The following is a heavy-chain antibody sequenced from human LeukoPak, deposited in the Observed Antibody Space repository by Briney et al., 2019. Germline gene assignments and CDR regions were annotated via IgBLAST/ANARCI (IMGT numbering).Heavy chain of an antibody. CDR2: IIPIFGTA. J-gene: IGHJ6*03. D-gene: IGHD6-13*01. Sequence: VASVKVSCKASGGTFSSYAISWVRQAPGQGLEWMGGIIPIFGTANYAQKFQGRVTITTDESTSTAYMELSSLRSEDTAVYYCAGGFRIAAAGTLRSSYYYYMDVWGKGTTVTVSS. CDR1: GGTFSSYA. CDR3: AGGFRIAAAGTLRSSYYYYMDV. V-gene: IGHV1-69*05.